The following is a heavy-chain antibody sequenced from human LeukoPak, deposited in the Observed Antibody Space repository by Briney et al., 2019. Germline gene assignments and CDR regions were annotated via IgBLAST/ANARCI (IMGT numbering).Heavy chain of an antibody. Sequence: PGRSLRLSCAASGFTFSSYGMHWVRQAPGKGLEWVAVIWYDTSNKYYADSVKGRFTISRDNSKNTLYLQMNSLRAEDTAVYYCARDGVRTGFDYWGQGTLVTVSS. J-gene: IGHJ4*02. D-gene: IGHD1-1*01. CDR3: ARDGVRTGFDY. CDR1: GFTFSSYG. CDR2: IWYDTSNK. V-gene: IGHV3-33*01.